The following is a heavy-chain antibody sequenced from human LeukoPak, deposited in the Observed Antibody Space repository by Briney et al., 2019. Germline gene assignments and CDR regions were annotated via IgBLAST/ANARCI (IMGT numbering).Heavy chain of an antibody. CDR1: GFTFSTYS. CDR3: ARTSKAAGIFDY. D-gene: IGHD6-25*01. Sequence: GGSLRLSCAVSGFTFSTYSMNWARQAPGKGLEWVSYISSGSGTIYYADSVKGRFTVSRDNAKNSLYLQMNSLRDEDTAVYYCARTSKAAGIFDYWGQGTLVTVSS. J-gene: IGHJ4*02. CDR2: ISSGSGTI. V-gene: IGHV3-48*02.